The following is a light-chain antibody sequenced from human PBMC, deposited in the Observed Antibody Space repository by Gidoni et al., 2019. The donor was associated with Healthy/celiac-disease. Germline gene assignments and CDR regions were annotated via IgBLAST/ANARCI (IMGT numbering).Light chain of an antibody. J-gene: IGKJ2*01. V-gene: IGKV3-11*01. CDR3: QQRSNWPPYT. Sequence: IVLTQSPATLSLSPGERATLSCRSSQSVSSYLPCYQQKPGQAPRLSGSGSGTDFTLTISSLEPEDVAVYYCQQRSNWPPYTFGQGTKLEIK. CDR1: QSVSSY.